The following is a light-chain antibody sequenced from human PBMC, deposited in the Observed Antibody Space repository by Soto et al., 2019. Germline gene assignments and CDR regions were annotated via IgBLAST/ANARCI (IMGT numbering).Light chain of an antibody. CDR3: HQYYNRPPWT. Sequence: EILMTRSPATLSVSPGDSATLSCRASRSVDTDLAWYQQKPGQAPRLLVFATSARATGVPDRFRGSRSGTDFTLTISSLQPEDSATYYCHQYYNRPPWTFGQGTKVEI. CDR2: ATS. V-gene: IGKV3-15*01. J-gene: IGKJ1*01. CDR1: RSVDTD.